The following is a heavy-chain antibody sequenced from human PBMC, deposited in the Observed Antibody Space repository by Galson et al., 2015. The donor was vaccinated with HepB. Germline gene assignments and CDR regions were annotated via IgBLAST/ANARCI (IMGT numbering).Heavy chain of an antibody. Sequence: SVKVSCKASGGTFSNYAFSWVRQAPGQGLEWMGGIIPIFGTANYAQKFQGKVTITADESTRTVYMELSSLRSEDTAVYYCARLLGQRLVKGAWDFDYWGQGTLVTVSS. J-gene: IGHJ4*02. D-gene: IGHD6-13*01. CDR2: IIPIFGTA. V-gene: IGHV1-69*13. CDR3: ARLLGQRLVKGAWDFDY. CDR1: GGTFSNYA.